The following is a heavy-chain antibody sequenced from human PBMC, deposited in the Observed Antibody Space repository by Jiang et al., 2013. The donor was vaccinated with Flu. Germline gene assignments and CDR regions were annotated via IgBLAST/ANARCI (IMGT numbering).Heavy chain of an antibody. D-gene: IGHD1-26*01. CDR2: IYSDGST. Sequence: VSSNYMSWVRPGSRKGLEWVSVIYSDGSTYYADSVKGRFTISRDSSKNTLYLQMNSLRAEDTAVYYCARDRMYGGTYYRIFDYWGQGTLVTVSS. CDR3: ARDRMYGGTYYRIFDY. V-gene: IGHV3-53*01. CDR1: VSSNY. J-gene: IGHJ4*02.